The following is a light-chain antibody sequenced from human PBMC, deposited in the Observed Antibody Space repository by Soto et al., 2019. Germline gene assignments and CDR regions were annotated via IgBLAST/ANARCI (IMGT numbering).Light chain of an antibody. CDR2: GAS. CDR1: QTFSNSF. CDR3: QQCGSSST. J-gene: IGKJ5*01. Sequence: EIVLTQSPGTLSLSPGERATLSCRASQTFSNSFLSWFQQIPGQAPRLLIYGASMRATGIPDRFSGSGSGTDFTLTISRLEPEDFAVYYCQQCGSSSTVGQGTRLENK. V-gene: IGKV3-20*01.